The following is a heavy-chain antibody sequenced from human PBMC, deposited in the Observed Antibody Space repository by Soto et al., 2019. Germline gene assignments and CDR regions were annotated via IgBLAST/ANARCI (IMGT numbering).Heavy chain of an antibody. J-gene: IGHJ5*02. CDR1: GGSISSGGYY. CDR3: ARDNRAGIAAESHLFDP. V-gene: IGHV4-31*03. Sequence: SETLSLTCTVSGGSISSGGYYWSWIRQHPGKGLEWIGYIYYSGSTYYNPSLKSRVTISVDTSRNQFSLKLSSVTAADTAVYYCARDNRAGIAAESHLFDPWGQGTLVTVSS. D-gene: IGHD6-13*01. CDR2: IYYSGST.